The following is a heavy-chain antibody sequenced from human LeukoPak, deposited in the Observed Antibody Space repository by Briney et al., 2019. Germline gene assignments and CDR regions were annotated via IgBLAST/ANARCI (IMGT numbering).Heavy chain of an antibody. CDR2: IYPGDCDT. Sequence: GESLQIPSQASGYSSTSYWFGCVRQLPARGLVWRRIIYPGDCDTRYSPSFQGQVTISADKSISHSYLQRSSLKASDTAMNYCARSEVGAAMDSFDIWGQGTVVTVSS. J-gene: IGHJ3*02. CDR3: ARSEVGAAMDSFDI. V-gene: IGHV5-51*01. D-gene: IGHD2-2*01. CDR1: GYSSTSYW.